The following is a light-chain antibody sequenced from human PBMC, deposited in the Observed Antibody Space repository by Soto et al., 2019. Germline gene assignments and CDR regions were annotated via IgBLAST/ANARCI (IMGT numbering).Light chain of an antibody. CDR1: QSVTSTY. CDR3: QQYGNTPPT. J-gene: IGKJ2*01. Sequence: EIGLTQSPGTLSLSPGERATLSCRASQSVTSTYLAWYQRKAGQAPRLLIFAASSRATGVPDRFSGSGSGTDFTLTISRLEPEDFALYYCQQYGNTPPTFGQGTKLEIK. V-gene: IGKV3-20*01. CDR2: AAS.